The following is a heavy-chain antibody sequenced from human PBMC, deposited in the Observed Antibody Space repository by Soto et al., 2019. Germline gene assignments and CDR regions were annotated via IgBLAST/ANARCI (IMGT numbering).Heavy chain of an antibody. Sequence: SETLSLTCTVSGGSISSGDYYWSWIRQPPRKGLEWIGYIYESGSIYYNPSLKSRVTISIDTYKNQFSLKLSCVTAADTAVYYCALKMYIDVWSDRNWFDPWGQGTPVTVSS. CDR3: ALKMYIDVWSDRNWFDP. CDR1: GGSISSGDYY. V-gene: IGHV4-30-4*01. D-gene: IGHD3-3*01. CDR2: IYESGSI. J-gene: IGHJ5*02.